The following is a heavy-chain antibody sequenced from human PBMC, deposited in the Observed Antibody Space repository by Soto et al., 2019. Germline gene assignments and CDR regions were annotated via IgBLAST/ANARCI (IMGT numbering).Heavy chain of an antibody. D-gene: IGHD3-3*01. CDR3: ARWSYLDY. V-gene: IGHV3-23*01. Sequence: ETLRLSCAASGFSFGSYALSWVRQAPGKGLEWVSTISGSDGKTFYADSVKGRFSISRDTSQSTLYLQMNSLRADDTAMYYCARWSYLDYWGQGTRVTVSS. J-gene: IGHJ4*02. CDR1: GFSFGSYA. CDR2: ISGSDGKT.